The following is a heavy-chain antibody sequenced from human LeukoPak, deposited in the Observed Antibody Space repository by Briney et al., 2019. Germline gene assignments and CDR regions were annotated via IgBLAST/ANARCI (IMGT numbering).Heavy chain of an antibody. D-gene: IGHD3-10*01. J-gene: IGHJ4*02. CDR1: GFTFSSYW. CDR2: INSDGSST. Sequence: GGSLRLSCAASGFTFSSYWMHWVRQAPGKGLVRVSRINSDGSSTSYADSVKGRFTISRDNAKNTLYLQMNSLRAEDTAVYYCARATVGAHTIDYWGQGTLVTVSS. CDR3: ARATVGAHTIDY. V-gene: IGHV3-74*01.